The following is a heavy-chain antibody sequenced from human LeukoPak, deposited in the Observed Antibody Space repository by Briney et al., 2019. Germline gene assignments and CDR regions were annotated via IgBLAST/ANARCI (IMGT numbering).Heavy chain of an antibody. CDR3: VTYSTGLYKGLEF. V-gene: IGHV3-7*03. CDR1: GFTFTTYW. D-gene: IGHD2-8*02. Sequence: GGSLRLSCAASGFTFTTYWMSWIRQAPGKGLEWVANINQDGTDKYYVDSVKGQFTFSRDNAQNSLYLQMSSLRVEDTAVYHCVTYSTGLYKGLEFWGQGTQVTVSS. CDR2: INQDGTDK. J-gene: IGHJ4*02.